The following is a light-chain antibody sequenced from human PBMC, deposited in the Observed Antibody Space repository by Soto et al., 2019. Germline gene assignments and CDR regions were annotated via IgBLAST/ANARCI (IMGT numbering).Light chain of an antibody. J-gene: IGKJ2*01. V-gene: IGKV3-20*01. CDR1: QSFRRSY. CDR3: QQYDSSPYT. Sequence: EIWWTHAPATLLWSPGEKATFSCRASQSFRRSYLAWYQQKRGEAPSLLIYGASNRATDIPDRFSGSGSGTDFTLTISRLEPEDFAVYYCQQYDSSPYTFGQGTKLEIK. CDR2: GAS.